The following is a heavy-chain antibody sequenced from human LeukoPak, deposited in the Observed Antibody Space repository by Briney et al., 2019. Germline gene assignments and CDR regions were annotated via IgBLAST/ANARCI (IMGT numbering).Heavy chain of an antibody. J-gene: IGHJ4*02. D-gene: IGHD6-13*01. CDR1: GGSINFYY. Sequence: SETLSLTCTVSGGSINFYYWSWIRQPAGKGLEWIGRIYSTGSTNYSPSLKSRITMSVDKSKNQFSLNLSSVTAADTAVYYCARGIADPYSFDSWGQGTLVTVSS. V-gene: IGHV4-4*07. CDR3: ARGIADPYSFDS. CDR2: IYSTGST.